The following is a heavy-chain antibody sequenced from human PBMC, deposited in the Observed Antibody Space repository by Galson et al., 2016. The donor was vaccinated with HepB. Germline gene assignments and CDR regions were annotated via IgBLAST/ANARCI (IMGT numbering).Heavy chain of an antibody. D-gene: IGHD1-7*01. CDR3: VRDGMGTTPYDV. J-gene: IGHJ1*01. Sequence: SLRLSCAASGFRSSAYWMNWVRQAPGKGLVWVSHINPDGTNTAYVDSVKGRFTFSRDNAKNTLSLQMNNLRVEDTAVHYCVRDGMGTTPYDVWGQGTLVTVSS. CDR1: GFRSSAYW. CDR2: INPDGTNT. V-gene: IGHV3-74*01.